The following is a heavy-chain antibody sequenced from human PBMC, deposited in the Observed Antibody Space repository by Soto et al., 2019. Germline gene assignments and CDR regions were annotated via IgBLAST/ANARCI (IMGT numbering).Heavy chain of an antibody. D-gene: IGHD2-2*02. CDR3: AKEVIVVVPAAINYFDY. CDR2: ISGSGGST. CDR1: GFTFSSYA. J-gene: IGHJ4*02. V-gene: IGHV3-23*01. Sequence: EVQLLESGGGLVQPGGSLRLSCAASGFTFSSYAMSWVRQAPGKGLEWVSAISGSGGSTYYADSVKGRFTISRDNSKNTLFLQMNSLTAENTAVYYCAKEVIVVVPAAINYFDYWGQGTLVTVSS.